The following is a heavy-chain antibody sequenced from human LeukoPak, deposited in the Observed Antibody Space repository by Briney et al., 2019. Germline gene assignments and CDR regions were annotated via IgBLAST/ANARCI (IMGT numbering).Heavy chain of an antibody. Sequence: GGSLRLSCAASGFTFKRYHMSWVRQAPGKGLDWVSSIDGGGTNTYYADSVKGRFTISRDNSKNTLYLQMNSLRAEDTAVYYCAKRYDFWSGYLYWGQGTLVTVSS. CDR2: IDGGGTNT. D-gene: IGHD3-3*01. CDR1: GFTFKRYH. CDR3: AKRYDFWSGYLY. V-gene: IGHV3-23*01. J-gene: IGHJ4*02.